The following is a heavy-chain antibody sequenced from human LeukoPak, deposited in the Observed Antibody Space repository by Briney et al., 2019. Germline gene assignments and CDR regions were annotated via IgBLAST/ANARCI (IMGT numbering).Heavy chain of an antibody. V-gene: IGHV3-48*03. J-gene: IGHJ4*02. CDR2: ISTSGRAI. CDR1: GFIFTSHE. CDR3: ARVPLYDRSGYYFDY. Sequence: GGSLRLSCAASGFIFTSHEMNWVRQAPGKGLEWVSYISTSGRAIFYADSVKGRFTISRDNAKNSLFLQMNSLRDEDTAVYYCARVPLYDRSGYYFDYWGLGTLVTVSS. D-gene: IGHD3-22*01.